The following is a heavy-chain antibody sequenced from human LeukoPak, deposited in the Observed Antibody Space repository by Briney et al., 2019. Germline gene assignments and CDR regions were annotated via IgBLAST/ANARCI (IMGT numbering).Heavy chain of an antibody. Sequence: PSETLSLTCAVSGGSISSSNWWSWVRQPPGKGLEWIGEINHSGSTNYNPSLKSRVTISVDTSKNQFSLKLGSVTAADTSVYYCARLSDRDPQHWFDPWGQGILVTVSS. CDR2: INHSGST. D-gene: IGHD2/OR15-2a*01. CDR1: GGSISSSNW. J-gene: IGHJ5*02. V-gene: IGHV4-4*02. CDR3: ARLSDRDPQHWFDP.